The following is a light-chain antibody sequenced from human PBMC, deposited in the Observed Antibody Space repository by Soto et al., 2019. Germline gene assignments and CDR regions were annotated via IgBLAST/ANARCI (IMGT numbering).Light chain of an antibody. CDR3: MQGTHWPYS. Sequence: VVMTQSPLSLPVTLGQPASISCRSSQSLLYRDGNTYLNWFQQRPGQSPRRLIYRVSYRDSGGADRFSGSGSGTDFTLKISRVEAEDVGVYFCMQGTHWPYSFGQGTKLEIK. V-gene: IGKV2-30*01. CDR1: QSLLYRDGNTY. J-gene: IGKJ2*03. CDR2: RVS.